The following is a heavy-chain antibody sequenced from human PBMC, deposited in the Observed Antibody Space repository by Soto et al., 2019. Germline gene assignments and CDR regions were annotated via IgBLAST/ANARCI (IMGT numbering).Heavy chain of an antibody. J-gene: IGHJ4*02. CDR1: GFTFTSSA. V-gene: IGHV1-58*02. CDR3: AAGYYDDRSGPQDY. CDR2: IVVGSGNT. D-gene: IGHD3-22*01. Sequence: SVKVSCKASGFTFTSSAMQWVRQARGQRLEWIGWIVVGSGNTNYAQKFQERVTITRDMSTSTAYMELSSLRSEDTAVYYCAAGYYDDRSGPQDYWGQGTLVTVSS.